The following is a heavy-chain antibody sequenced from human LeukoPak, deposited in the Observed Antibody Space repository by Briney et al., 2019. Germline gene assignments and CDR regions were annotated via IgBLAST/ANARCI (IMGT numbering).Heavy chain of an antibody. CDR3: ARYYYGSGSARAFDI. CDR1: GYTLTELS. V-gene: IGHV1-24*01. J-gene: IGHJ3*02. D-gene: IGHD3-10*01. Sequence: ASVKVSCKVSGYTLTELSMHWVRQAPGKGLEWMGGFDPEDGETIYAQKFQGRVTMTEDTSTDTAYMELSSLRSEDTAVYYCARYYYGSGSARAFDIWGQGTMVTVSS. CDR2: FDPEDGET.